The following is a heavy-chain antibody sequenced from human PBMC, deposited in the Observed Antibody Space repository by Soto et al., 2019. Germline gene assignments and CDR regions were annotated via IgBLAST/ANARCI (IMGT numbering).Heavy chain of an antibody. V-gene: IGHV3-30-3*01. J-gene: IGHJ4*02. Sequence: QVQLVESGGGVVQPGRSLRLLCVASGFTFSTYAMHWVRQAPGKGLEWVAVISFDGSNKYNADSVKGRFTISRDNSKNTLYLQMNSLRAEDTAVYYCARVGPYDSSGDPDYWGQGTLVTVSS. CDR1: GFTFSTYA. D-gene: IGHD3-22*01. CDR3: ARVGPYDSSGDPDY. CDR2: ISFDGSNK.